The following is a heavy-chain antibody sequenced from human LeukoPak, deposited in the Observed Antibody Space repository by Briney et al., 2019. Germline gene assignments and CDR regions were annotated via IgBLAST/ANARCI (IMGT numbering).Heavy chain of an antibody. CDR1: AGSFTGYY. CDR3: ARGGYGPGSHYRY. D-gene: IGHD3-10*01. V-gene: IGHV4-34*01. J-gene: IGHJ4*02. CDR2: IDHTGSI. Sequence: SETLSLTYAVNAGSFTGYYWSWIRQPPGKGLEWIGEIDHTGSINYNPSLRSRVTISVDTFKNQFSLKLRSVTAADRAIYYCARGGYGPGSHYRYWGQGTLVTVSS.